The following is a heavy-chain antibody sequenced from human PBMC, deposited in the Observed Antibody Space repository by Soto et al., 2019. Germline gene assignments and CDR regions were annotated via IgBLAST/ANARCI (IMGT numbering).Heavy chain of an antibody. V-gene: IGHV1-69*01. Sequence: CKAPGGTFSSYAISWVRQAPGQGLEWMGGIIPIFGTANYAQKFQGRVTITADESTSTAYMELSSLSSEDTAVYYCAREFEYSSSSYAFDIWGQGTMVTVS. CDR2: IIPIFGTA. CDR3: AREFEYSSSSYAFDI. CDR1: GGTFSSYA. D-gene: IGHD6-6*01. J-gene: IGHJ3*02.